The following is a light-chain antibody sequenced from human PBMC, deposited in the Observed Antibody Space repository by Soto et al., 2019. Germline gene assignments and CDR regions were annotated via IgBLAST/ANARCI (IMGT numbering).Light chain of an antibody. CDR1: SGHSSYA. CDR2: LNSDGSH. V-gene: IGLV4-69*01. CDR3: QTWGTGTVV. Sequence: QLVLTQSPSASASLGASVKLTCTLSSGHSSYAIAWHQQQPEKGPRYLMKLNSDGSHSKGDGIPDRFSGSSSGAERYLTISSLQSEDEADYYCQTWGTGTVVFGTGTKVTVL. J-gene: IGLJ1*01.